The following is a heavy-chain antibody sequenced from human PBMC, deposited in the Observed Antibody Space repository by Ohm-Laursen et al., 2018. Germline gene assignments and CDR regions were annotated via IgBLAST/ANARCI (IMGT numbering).Heavy chain of an antibody. V-gene: IGHV3-9*01. Sequence: SLRLSCTAPGFTFDDYAMQWVRHAPGKGLEWVSGISWNSGSIDYADSVKGRFTISRDNAKNSLYPQMNSLRTEDTALYYCARAPSGSYYNVIDYWGQGTLVTVSS. D-gene: IGHD3-10*01. CDR3: ARAPSGSYYNVIDY. J-gene: IGHJ4*02. CDR2: ISWNSGSI. CDR1: GFTFDDYA.